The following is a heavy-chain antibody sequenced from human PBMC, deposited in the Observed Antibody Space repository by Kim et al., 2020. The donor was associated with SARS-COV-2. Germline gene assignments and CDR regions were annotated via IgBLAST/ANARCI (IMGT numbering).Heavy chain of an antibody. CDR2: ISSSSSYI. D-gene: IGHD3-3*01. CDR3: ARGDVYDVWSGYMTMDV. J-gene: IGHJ6*02. Sequence: GGSLRLSCAASGFTFSIYSMNWVRQAPGKGLEWVSSISSSSSYIYQADSVKGRFTISRDNARNSLYLQMSSLRVEDTAVYYCARGDVYDVWSGYMTMDVWGRGTTVTVSS. V-gene: IGHV3-21*01. CDR1: GFTFSIYS.